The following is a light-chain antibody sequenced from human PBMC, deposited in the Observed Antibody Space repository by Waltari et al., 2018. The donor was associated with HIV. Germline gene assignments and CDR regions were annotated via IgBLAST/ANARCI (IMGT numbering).Light chain of an antibody. J-gene: IGLJ3*02. CDR3: SSYAGSNIWV. CDR2: EVS. V-gene: IGLV2-8*01. Sequence: QSALTQPPSSSGSPGQSVTLSCTGTSSDVGGYNYVPWYQQHPGKAPKLMIYEVSKRPSGVPDRFSGSKSGNTASLTVAGLQAEDEADYYCSSYAGSNIWVFGGGTKLTVL. CDR1: SSDVGGYNY.